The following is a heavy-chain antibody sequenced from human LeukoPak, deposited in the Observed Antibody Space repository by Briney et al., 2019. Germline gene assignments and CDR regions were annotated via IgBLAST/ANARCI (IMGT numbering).Heavy chain of an antibody. D-gene: IGHD1-26*01. Sequence: GRSLRLSCAASGFTFSSYWMHWVRQAPGKGLVWISRINSDGSSTSYADSVKGRFTISRDNAKNTLYLQMNSLRAEDTALYYCVRLSWELGDGGVTWGQGTLVTVSS. CDR2: INSDGSST. V-gene: IGHV3-74*01. J-gene: IGHJ5*02. CDR1: GFTFSSYW. CDR3: VRLSWELGDGGVT.